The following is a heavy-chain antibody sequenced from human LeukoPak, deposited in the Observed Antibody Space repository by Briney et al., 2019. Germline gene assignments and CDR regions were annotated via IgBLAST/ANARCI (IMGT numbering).Heavy chain of an antibody. Sequence: PGGSLRLSCAASGFTFSSYSMNWVRQAPGKGLEWVSYIDGHSGIIYYADSVQGRFTISRDNAKDSVFLQTNGLRVDDTAVYYCARTYDFGRGPPGDAFDNWGQGTLVTVPS. J-gene: IGHJ3*02. CDR3: ARTYDFGRGPPGDAFDN. V-gene: IGHV3-48*01. D-gene: IGHD3-3*01. CDR2: IDGHSGII. CDR1: GFTFSSYS.